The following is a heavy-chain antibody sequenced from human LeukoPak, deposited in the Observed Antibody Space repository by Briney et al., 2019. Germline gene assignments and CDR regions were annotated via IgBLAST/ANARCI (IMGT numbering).Heavy chain of an antibody. CDR2: ISWNSGSI. CDR3: AKDIGTGIAAAGSDDAFDI. V-gene: IGHV3-9*01. Sequence: PGGSLRLSCAASGFTFDDYAMHWVRQAPGKGLEWVSGISWNSGSIGYADSVKGRFTISRDNAKNSLYLQMNSLRAEDTALYYCAKDIGTGIAAAGSDDAFDIWDQGTMVTVSS. J-gene: IGHJ3*02. CDR1: GFTFDDYA. D-gene: IGHD6-13*01.